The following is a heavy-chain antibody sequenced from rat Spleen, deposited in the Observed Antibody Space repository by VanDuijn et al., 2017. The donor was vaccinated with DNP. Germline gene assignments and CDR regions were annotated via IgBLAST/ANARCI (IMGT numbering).Heavy chain of an antibody. V-gene: IGHV5S13*01. CDR2: ISTGGGNT. J-gene: IGHJ1*01. CDR1: GFTYSNYV. D-gene: IGHD5-1*01. Sequence: EVQLVESGGGLVQPGRSLKLSCAASGFTYSNYVMAWVSQAPTKGLEWVASISTGGGNTYYRDSVKGRFTISRDNAKNTLYLQMDSLRSEDTATYYCARGGTPGSPLWYFDFWGPGTMVTVSS. CDR3: ARGGTPGSPLWYFDF.